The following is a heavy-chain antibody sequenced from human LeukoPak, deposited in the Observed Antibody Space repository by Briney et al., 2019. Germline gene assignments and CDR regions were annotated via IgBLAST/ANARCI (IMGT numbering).Heavy chain of an antibody. D-gene: IGHD2-2*01. CDR3: ARADRTSWFDY. J-gene: IGHJ4*02. CDR2: ISNSGSST. V-gene: IGHV3-11*05. CDR1: RFTFSDYY. Sequence: PGGSLRLSCAASRFTFSDYYMVWIRQAPGKGLEWVSYISNSGSSTKYADSVKGRSTISRDNAKNSLSLQMNSVRPEDTAVYYCARADRTSWFDYWGQGTLVTVSS.